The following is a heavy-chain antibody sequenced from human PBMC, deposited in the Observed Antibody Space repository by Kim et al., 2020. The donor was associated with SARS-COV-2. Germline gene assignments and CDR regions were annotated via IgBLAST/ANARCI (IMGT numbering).Heavy chain of an antibody. J-gene: IGHJ6*03. V-gene: IGHV3-23*01. D-gene: IGHD3-16*01. CDR1: GFTFSTYA. CDR2: ISGSGGST. CDR3: AKDLAHYYYDMDV. Sequence: GGSLRLSCAASGFTFSTYAMSWVRQAPGQGLEWVSAISGSGGSTYYADSVKGRFTISRDSSKNTLYLQMNTLRAEDTAVYYCAKDLAHYYYDMDVWGKGTTVTVSS.